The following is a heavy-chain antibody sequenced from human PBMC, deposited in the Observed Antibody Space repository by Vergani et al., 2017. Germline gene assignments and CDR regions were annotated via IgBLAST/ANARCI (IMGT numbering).Heavy chain of an antibody. D-gene: IGHD3-3*01. CDR2: IYHGGMT. CDR1: YYSIGRYYF. V-gene: IGHV4-38-2*02. CDR3: ARHGGSGNYYHLFYS. J-gene: IGHJ4*02. Sequence: QVHLQESGPGLVKPSENLSLNCSVSYYSIGRYYFWGWLRRSPGKVLEFIASIYHGGMTYYNPSLKSRATISIDTSEKVISLRLTSVTAADTALYHCARHGGSGNYYHLFYSWGQGTLVIVSS.